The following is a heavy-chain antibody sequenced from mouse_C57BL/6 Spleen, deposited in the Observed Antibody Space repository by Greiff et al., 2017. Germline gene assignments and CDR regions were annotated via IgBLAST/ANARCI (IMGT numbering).Heavy chain of an antibody. J-gene: IGHJ1*03. D-gene: IGHD2-2*01. CDR2: IRSKSSNYAT. V-gene: IGHV10-3*01. Sequence: EVQRVESGGGLVQPKGSLKLSCAASGFTFNTYAMHWVRQAPGKGLEWVARIRSKSSNYATYYADSVKDRFTISRDDSQSMLYLQMNNLKTEDTAMYYCVRDPYPSYGYDWYFDVWGTGTTVTVSS. CDR1: GFTFNTYA. CDR3: VRDPYPSYGYDWYFDV.